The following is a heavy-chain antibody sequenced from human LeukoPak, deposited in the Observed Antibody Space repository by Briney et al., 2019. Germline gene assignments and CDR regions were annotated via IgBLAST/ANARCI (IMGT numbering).Heavy chain of an antibody. J-gene: IGHJ4*02. CDR2: ISSSSSYI. Sequence: GGSLRLSCAASGFTFSSYSMNWVRHAPGKGLECVSSISSSSSYIYYADSVKGRFTISRDNAKNSLYLQMNSLRAEDTAVYYCARSGDTAMVAGHFDYWGQGTLVTVSS. CDR1: GFTFSSYS. V-gene: IGHV3-21*01. CDR3: ARSGDTAMVAGHFDY. D-gene: IGHD5-18*01.